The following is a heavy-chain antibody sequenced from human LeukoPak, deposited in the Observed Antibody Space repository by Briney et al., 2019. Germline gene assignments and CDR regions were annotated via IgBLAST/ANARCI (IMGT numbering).Heavy chain of an antibody. CDR1: GGPIYSYY. V-gene: IGHV4-4*07. CDR2: LYPGVSS. Sequence: SEALSLTCTVSGGPIYSYYWSWIRQTAGKGLEWIGRLYPGVSSNYNPSLKSRVTMSVDTSKNQFALKLSAVTAADTAVYYCARLKFYDSTGYSPGHYMDVWGKGTTVTVSS. D-gene: IGHD3-22*01. J-gene: IGHJ6*03. CDR3: ARLKFYDSTGYSPGHYMDV.